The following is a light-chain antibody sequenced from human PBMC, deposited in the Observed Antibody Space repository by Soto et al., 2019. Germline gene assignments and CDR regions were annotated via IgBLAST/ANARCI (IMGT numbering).Light chain of an antibody. J-gene: IGKJ2*03. Sequence: DIQMTQSPSSLSASVGDRVTITCRASQTINTYLNWYQQKLGKAPKLLNYAAFTLQSGVPSRFRGRGCWTDFNLTNSSLQAENFVTYDGQESYSIHLSFSHGTNLQ. CDR2: AAF. CDR1: QTINTY. CDR3: QESYSIHLS. V-gene: IGKV1-39*01.